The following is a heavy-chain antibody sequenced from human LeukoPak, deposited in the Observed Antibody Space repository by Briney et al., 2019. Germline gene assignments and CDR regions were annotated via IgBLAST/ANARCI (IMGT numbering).Heavy chain of an antibody. CDR3: ARGLWGTGGSWFY. J-gene: IGHJ4*02. CDR2: MNPNSANT. D-gene: IGHD2-15*01. Sequence: WASVKVSCKASGYTFTSYNINWVRQATGQGLEWMGWMNPNSANTGDAQKFQGRVTMTRNTSISTAYMELSSLGSEDTAVYYCARGLWGTGGSWFYWGQGTLVTVSS. V-gene: IGHV1-8*01. CDR1: GYTFTSYN.